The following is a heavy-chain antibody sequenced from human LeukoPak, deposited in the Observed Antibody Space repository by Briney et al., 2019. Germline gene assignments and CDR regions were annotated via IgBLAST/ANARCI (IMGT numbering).Heavy chain of an antibody. J-gene: IGHJ6*03. CDR1: GYTFTNYD. V-gene: IGHV1-8*01. Sequence: ASVTVSFTASGYTFTNYDINWVRQATGQGLEWMGWMNPNSGNTGYSQKFQGRVTMTRNTSISTAYMELSSLRSEDTAVYYCARNYYDSSGYYLGLYYYYYYMDVWGKGTTVTVSS. D-gene: IGHD3-22*01. CDR2: MNPNSGNT. CDR3: ARNYYDSSGYYLGLYYYYYYMDV.